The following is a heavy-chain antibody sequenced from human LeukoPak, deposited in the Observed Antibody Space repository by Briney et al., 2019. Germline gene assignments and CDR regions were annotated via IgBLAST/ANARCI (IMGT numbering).Heavy chain of an antibody. CDR2: INPNSGGT. CDR1: GYTFTGYY. Sequence: ASVKVSCKASGYTFTGYYMHWVRQAPGQGLEWMGWINPNSGGTNYAQKFQGRVTMTRDTSISTAYMELSRLRSDDTAVYYCARAFRLLWFGELLFAYWGQGTLVTVSS. V-gene: IGHV1-2*02. D-gene: IGHD3-10*01. J-gene: IGHJ4*02. CDR3: ARAFRLLWFGELLFAY.